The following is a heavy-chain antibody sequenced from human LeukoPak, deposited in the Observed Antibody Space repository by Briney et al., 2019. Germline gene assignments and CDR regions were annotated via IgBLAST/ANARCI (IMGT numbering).Heavy chain of an antibody. V-gene: IGHV3-9*01. CDR1: GFTFDDYA. D-gene: IGHD1-26*01. CDR3: AREDGISTNY. CDR2: ISWNSGSI. Sequence: GRSLRLSCAASGFTFDDYAMHWVRQAPGKGLEWVSGISWNSGSIGYADSVKGRFTISRDNAKNSLYLQMNSLRAEDTAVYYCAREDGISTNYWGQGTLVTVSS. J-gene: IGHJ4*02.